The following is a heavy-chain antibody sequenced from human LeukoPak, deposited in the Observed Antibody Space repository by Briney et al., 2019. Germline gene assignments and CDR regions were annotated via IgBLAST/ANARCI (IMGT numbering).Heavy chain of an antibody. CDR3: ASLLPPSGPRFDY. J-gene: IGHJ4*02. Sequence: PSETLSLTCTVSGGSISSSSYYWGWIRQPPGKGLEWIGSIYYSGSTYYNPSLKSRVTISVDTSKNQFSLKLSSVTAADTAVYYCASLLPPSGPRFDYWGQGTLVTVSS. V-gene: IGHV4-39*01. D-gene: IGHD3-10*01. CDR1: GGSISSSSYY. CDR2: IYYSGST.